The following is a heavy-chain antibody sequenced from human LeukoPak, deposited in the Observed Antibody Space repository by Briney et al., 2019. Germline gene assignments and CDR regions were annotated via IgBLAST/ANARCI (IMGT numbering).Heavy chain of an antibody. CDR2: INHSGST. J-gene: IGHJ4*02. V-gene: IGHV4-34*01. CDR1: GGSFSGYY. D-gene: IGHD5-12*01. Sequence: KPSETLSLTCAVYGGSFSGYYWSWIRQPPGKGLEWIGEINHSGSTNYNPSLKSRVTISVDTSKNQFSLKLSSVTAADTAVYYCASNSGYDYYYFDYWGQGTLVTVSS. CDR3: ASNSGYDYYYFDY.